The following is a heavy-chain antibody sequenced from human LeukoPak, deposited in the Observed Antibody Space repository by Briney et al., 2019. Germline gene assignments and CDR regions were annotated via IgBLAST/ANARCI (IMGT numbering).Heavy chain of an antibody. CDR2: IKSKTDGGTT. CDR1: GFTFSSYW. V-gene: IGHV3-15*01. D-gene: IGHD3-22*01. CDR3: TTNIHYDSSGRPFDY. J-gene: IGHJ4*02. Sequence: GGSLRLSCAASGFTFSSYWMSWVRQAPGKGLEWVGRIKSKTDGGTTDYAAPVKGRFTISRDDSKNTLYLQMNSLKTEDTAVYYCTTNIHYDSSGRPFDYWGQGTLVTVSS.